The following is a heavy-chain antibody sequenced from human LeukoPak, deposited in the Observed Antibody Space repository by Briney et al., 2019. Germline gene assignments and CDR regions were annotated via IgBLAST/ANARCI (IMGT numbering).Heavy chain of an antibody. V-gene: IGHV1-2*06. CDR2: INPNSGGT. Sequence: ASVKVSCKASGYTFTDYYMHWVRQAPGQGLEWMGRINPNSGGTNYAQKLQGRVTMTTETSTSTAYMELRSLRSDDTAVYYCARALSRGYSGYDYGLGYWGQGTLVTVSS. CDR3: ARALSRGYSGYDYGLGY. CDR1: GYTFTDYY. J-gene: IGHJ4*02. D-gene: IGHD5-12*01.